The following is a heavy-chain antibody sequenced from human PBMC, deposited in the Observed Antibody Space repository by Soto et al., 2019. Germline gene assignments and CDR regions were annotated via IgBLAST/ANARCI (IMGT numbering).Heavy chain of an antibody. D-gene: IGHD3-3*01. CDR3: ARYYAVWTTYYPLDS. V-gene: IGHV1-18*01. CDR1: GYTFTSYG. Sequence: QVQLVQSGGEVKKPGASVKVSCKTSGYTFTSYGVIWVRQAPGQGLEWMGWIRGYDGDTKYAQKFQGRVTMTTDTSTTTAYMELRSLRSDDTAMYYFARYYAVWTTYYPLDSWGQGTLVTVSS. J-gene: IGHJ4*02. CDR2: IRGYDGDT.